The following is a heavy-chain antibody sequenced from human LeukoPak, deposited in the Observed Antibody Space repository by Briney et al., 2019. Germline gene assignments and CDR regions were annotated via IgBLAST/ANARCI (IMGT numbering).Heavy chain of an antibody. CDR1: GGSVSNSDFH. D-gene: IGHD1-7*01. CDR2: ISHTGTT. CDR3: VRAVTGTSLYDY. V-gene: IGHV4-31*03. Sequence: SQTLPLTCTVSGGSVSNSDFHWGCIRPYPGKGLEWVGYISHTGTTSYNPSLKRRVMISRDSSKNQFSLMLTSVTAADTAVYYCVRAVTGTSLYDYWGQGTLVTVSS. J-gene: IGHJ4*02.